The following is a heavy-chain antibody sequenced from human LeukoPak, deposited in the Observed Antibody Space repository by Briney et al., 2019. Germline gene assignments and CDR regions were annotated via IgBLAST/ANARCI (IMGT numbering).Heavy chain of an antibody. CDR3: ARDSAVLMTTVTTGDD. Sequence: GGSLRLSCAASGFTFSSYSMNWVRQAPGKGLEWVSYISSSGSTIYYADSVKGRFTISRDNAKNSLYLQMNSLRAEDTAVYYCARDSAVLMTTVTTGDDWGQGTLVTVSS. CDR2: ISSSGSTI. CDR1: GFTFSSYS. J-gene: IGHJ4*02. D-gene: IGHD4-17*01. V-gene: IGHV3-48*04.